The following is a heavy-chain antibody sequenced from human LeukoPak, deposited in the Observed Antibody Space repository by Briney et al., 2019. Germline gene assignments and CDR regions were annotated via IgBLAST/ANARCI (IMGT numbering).Heavy chain of an antibody. CDR3: TGNYYGSGSYADFDF. CDR1: GFTFSGSA. D-gene: IGHD3-10*01. V-gene: IGHV3-73*01. CDR2: IRNTANGYAT. J-gene: IGHJ4*02. Sequence: GGSLRLSCAASGFTFSGSALHWVRQASGKGLEWVGRIRNTANGYATAYAASVKGRFTISRDDSKNPAHLQMDRLKTEDTALFCCTGNYYGSGSYADFDFWGEGTLVTVS.